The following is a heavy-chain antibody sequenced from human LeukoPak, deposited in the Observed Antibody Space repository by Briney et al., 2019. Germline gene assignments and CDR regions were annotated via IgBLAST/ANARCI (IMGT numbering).Heavy chain of an antibody. J-gene: IGHJ4*02. Sequence: SETLSLTCTVSGGSISSYYWSWIRQPPGKGLEWIGYIYYSGSTNYNPSLKSRVTISVDTSKNQFSLKLSSVTAADTAVCYCARSLYPSFDYWGQGTLVTVSS. V-gene: IGHV4-59*01. CDR3: ARSLYPSFDY. CDR1: GGSISSYY. CDR2: IYYSGST. D-gene: IGHD2-2*01.